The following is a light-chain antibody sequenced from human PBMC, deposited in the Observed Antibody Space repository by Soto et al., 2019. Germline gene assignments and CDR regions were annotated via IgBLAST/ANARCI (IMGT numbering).Light chain of an antibody. V-gene: IGKV4-1*01. Sequence: DIVMTQSPDSLAVSLGERAAINCKSSQSIFFTSNNKNYLAWYQQKPGQPPKQLIYWASTRESGVPDRFSGSGSGTDFTLTISSLQAEDVAVYYCQQYYTTPPYTFGQGTKVEIK. CDR3: QQYYTTPPYT. CDR1: QSIFFTSNNKNY. J-gene: IGKJ2*01. CDR2: WAS.